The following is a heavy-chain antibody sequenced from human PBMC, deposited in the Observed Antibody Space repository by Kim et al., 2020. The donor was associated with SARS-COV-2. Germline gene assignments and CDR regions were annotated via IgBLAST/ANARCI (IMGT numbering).Heavy chain of an antibody. D-gene: IGHD3-22*01. CDR1: GFTVSSNY. Sequence: GGSLRLSCAASGFTVSSNYMSWVRQAPGKGLEWVSVIYSGGSTYYADSVKGRFTISRDNSKNTLYLQMNSLRAEDTAVYYCARTPLSYDSSGDYPKGPFDIWGQGTMVTVSS. CDR2: IYSGGST. V-gene: IGHV3-53*01. J-gene: IGHJ3*02. CDR3: ARTPLSYDSSGDYPKGPFDI.